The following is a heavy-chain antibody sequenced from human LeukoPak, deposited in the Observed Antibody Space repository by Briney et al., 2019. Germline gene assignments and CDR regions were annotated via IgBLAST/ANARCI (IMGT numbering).Heavy chain of an antibody. CDR2: VYSGGNT. Sequence: PGGSLRLSCAASGFTVSTTYLSWVRQAPGKGLEWVSVVYSGGNTYYTDSVKGRFTISRDNSKNTLYLQMNSLRAEDTAVYYCAKDPDFPYYFDYWGQGTLVTVSS. CDR3: AKDPDFPYYFDY. J-gene: IGHJ4*02. CDR1: GFTVSTTY. V-gene: IGHV3-53*01.